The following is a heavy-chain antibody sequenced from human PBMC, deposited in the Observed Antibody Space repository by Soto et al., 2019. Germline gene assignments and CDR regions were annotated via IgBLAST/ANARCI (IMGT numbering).Heavy chain of an antibody. Sequence: VQLVESGGGVVQPGRSLRLSCAASGLTFSTYGFHWVRQAPGKGLEWVAVISNDVRNIHYAESVKGRVTISRDNSKNTLYLQMNSLRPNDTAVYYCVKDSLGGMTPVFMPGPDWGQGTLVTVSS. CDR2: ISNDVRNI. V-gene: IGHV3-30*18. CDR3: VKDSLGGMTPVFMPGPD. J-gene: IGHJ4*02. D-gene: IGHD2-2*01. CDR1: GLTFSTYG.